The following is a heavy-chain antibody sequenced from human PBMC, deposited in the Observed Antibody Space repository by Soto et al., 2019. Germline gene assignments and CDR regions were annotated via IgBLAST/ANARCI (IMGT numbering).Heavy chain of an antibody. D-gene: IGHD3-22*01. Sequence: VHLVQSGAEVKKPGASVKVSCRASGYTFTSDAMHWVRQAPGQGLEWLGWINGGTGYTTFSQKFQGRVSITRVTYASTAYMEVSSLRSEDTAIYYCARAGAWGSNYDDAAFDAWGQGTKVTVSS. J-gene: IGHJ3*01. CDR3: ARAGAWGSNYDDAAFDA. CDR2: INGGTGYT. V-gene: IGHV1-3*01. CDR1: GYTFTSDA.